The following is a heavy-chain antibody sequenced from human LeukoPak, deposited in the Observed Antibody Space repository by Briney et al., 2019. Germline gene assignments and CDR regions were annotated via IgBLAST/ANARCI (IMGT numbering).Heavy chain of an antibody. V-gene: IGHV3-30*02. CDR2: VRYDGSYK. Sequence: GGSLRLSCAASGFTFSSYGMHWVRQGPGRGLEWVAFVRYDGSYKYYADSVKGRFTISRDNSKNTLYLQMDSLRPEDTAVYYCARDPPGGSSGYFDYWGQGTLVTVSS. CDR3: ARDPPGGSSGYFDY. D-gene: IGHD3-22*01. CDR1: GFTFSSYG. J-gene: IGHJ4*02.